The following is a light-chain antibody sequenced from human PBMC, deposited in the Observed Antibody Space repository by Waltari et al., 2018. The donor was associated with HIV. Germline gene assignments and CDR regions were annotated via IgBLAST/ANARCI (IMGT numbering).Light chain of an antibody. CDR3: ASHAGSKDV. V-gene: IGLV2-8*01. CDR2: DVT. CDR1: SSYIGAYHY. J-gene: IGLJ2*01. Sequence: QSALTQPPSASGSPGQSVTLSSIATSSYIGAYHYVPWFQQHPGKAPKLMIYDVTKRPPGVPDRFSGSKSGNTASLTVSGLQAEDEADYYCASHAGSKDVFGGGTRLTVL.